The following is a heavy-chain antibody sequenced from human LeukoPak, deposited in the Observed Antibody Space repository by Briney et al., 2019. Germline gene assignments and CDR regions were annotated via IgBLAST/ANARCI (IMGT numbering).Heavy chain of an antibody. Sequence: GGSLRLSCAASGFTFSSYSMNWVRQAPGEGLEWVSSISSSSSYIYYADSVKGRFTISRDNAKNSLYLQMNSLRAEDTAVYYCARETYCTSTTCPIGDHFDYWGQGTLVTVSS. J-gene: IGHJ4*02. CDR2: ISSSSSYI. V-gene: IGHV3-21*04. CDR1: GFTFSSYS. D-gene: IGHD2-2*01. CDR3: ARETYCTSTTCPIGDHFDY.